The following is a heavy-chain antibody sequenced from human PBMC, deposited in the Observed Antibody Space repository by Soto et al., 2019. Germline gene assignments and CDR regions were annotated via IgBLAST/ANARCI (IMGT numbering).Heavy chain of an antibody. CDR2: IYYSGST. D-gene: IGHD1-26*01. CDR1: GGSISSGGYY. CDR3: ARHSASWQWFDY. Sequence: QVQLQESGPGLVKPSQTLSLTCSVSGGSISSGGYYWSWIRQHPEKGLEWIGYIYYSGSTNYTPSLKSRVIISVDTSSNRFSLDLRPVTAADTAIYYCARHSASWQWFDYWGQGTLVTVSS. V-gene: IGHV4-31*03. J-gene: IGHJ5*01.